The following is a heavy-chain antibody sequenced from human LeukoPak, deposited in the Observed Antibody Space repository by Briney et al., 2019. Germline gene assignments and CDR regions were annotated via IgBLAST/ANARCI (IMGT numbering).Heavy chain of an antibody. V-gene: IGHV4-34*01. J-gene: IGHJ4*02. D-gene: IGHD3-10*01. Sequence: PSETLSLTCAVYGGSFSGYYWSWIRQPPGKGLEWIGEINHSGSTNYNPSLKSRVTISVDMSKNQFSLKLSSVTAADTAVYYCARGLSGSYFDYWGQGTLVTVSS. CDR3: ARGLSGSYFDY. CDR1: GGSFSGYY. CDR2: INHSGST.